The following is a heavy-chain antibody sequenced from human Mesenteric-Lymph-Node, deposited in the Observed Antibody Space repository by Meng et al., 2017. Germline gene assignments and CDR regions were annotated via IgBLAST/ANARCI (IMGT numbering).Heavy chain of an antibody. Sequence: GGSLRLSCAASGFSFIDTWMSWVRQAPGKGLEWVTLISYDGSNGYYADSVKGRFTISRDNSKNTLYLQMNNLRDEDTAVYYCAREISMSVTAYYYGMDVWGQGTTVTVSS. D-gene: IGHD3-9*01. V-gene: IGHV3-30*03. CDR2: ISYDGSNG. CDR1: GFSFIDTW. CDR3: AREISMSVTAYYYGMDV. J-gene: IGHJ6*02.